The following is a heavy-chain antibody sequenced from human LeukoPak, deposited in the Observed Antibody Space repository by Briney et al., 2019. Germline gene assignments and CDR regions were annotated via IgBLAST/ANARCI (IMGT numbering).Heavy chain of an antibody. J-gene: IGHJ6*04. Sequence: GGSLRLSCAASGFTASNNFMSWVRQAPGKGLEWVSVVYSGGTTYYTDSVKGRFTISRDNAKNSLYLQMNSLRAEDTAVYYCAELGITMIGGVWGKGTTVTISS. CDR3: AELGITMIGGV. V-gene: IGHV3-66*01. D-gene: IGHD3-10*02. CDR2: VYSGGTT. CDR1: GFTASNNF.